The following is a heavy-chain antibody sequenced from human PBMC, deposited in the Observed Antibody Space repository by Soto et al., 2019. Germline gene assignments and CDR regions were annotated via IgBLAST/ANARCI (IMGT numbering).Heavy chain of an antibody. CDR2: ISANHGIT. CDR3: ARADSSALGAFDP. Sequence: QIQLVQSGPEVRKPGASVKVSCKASGYTFTSYGISWVRQAPGQGLEWMGWISANHGITKYAQKLQGRVTITTDTPTSTAYMELRSLRSDDTAVYYCARADSSALGAFDPWGQGTLVTVSS. CDR1: GYTFTSYG. J-gene: IGHJ5*02. V-gene: IGHV1-18*01. D-gene: IGHD3-22*01.